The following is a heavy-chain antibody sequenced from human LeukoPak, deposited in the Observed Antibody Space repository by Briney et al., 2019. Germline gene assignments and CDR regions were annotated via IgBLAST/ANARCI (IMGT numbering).Heavy chain of an antibody. J-gene: IGHJ3*02. CDR2: INPSGGST. CDR3: ARGGRGEGTGTTRVAFDI. Sequence: ASVKVSCKAAGYTFTTYYMHWVRQAPGQGLEWMGTINPSGGSTSYAQKFQGRVTMTRDTSTSTVYMELSSLRSKNTAVYYCARGGRGEGTGTTRVAFDIWGQGTMVTVSS. V-gene: IGHV1-46*01. CDR1: GYTFTTYY. D-gene: IGHD1-1*01.